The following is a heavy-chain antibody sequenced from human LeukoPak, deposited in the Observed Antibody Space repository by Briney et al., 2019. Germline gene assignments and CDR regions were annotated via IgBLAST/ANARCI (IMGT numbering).Heavy chain of an antibody. J-gene: IGHJ6*02. CDR2: ISYDGSNK. V-gene: IGHV3-30-3*01. Sequence: GGSLRLSCAASGFTFSSYAMHWVRQAPGKGLEWVAVISYDGSNKYYADSVKGRFTISRDNSKNTLYLQMNSLRAEDTAVYYCARGIAARQTHHYYYGMDVWGQGTTVTVSS. CDR3: ARGIAARQTHHYYYGMDV. D-gene: IGHD6-6*01. CDR1: GFTFSSYA.